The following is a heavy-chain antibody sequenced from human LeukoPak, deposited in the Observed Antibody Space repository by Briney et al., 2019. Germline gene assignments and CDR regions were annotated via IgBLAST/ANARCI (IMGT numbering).Heavy chain of an antibody. D-gene: IGHD3-10*01. CDR3: ARDFGLLWFGESHFDY. V-gene: IGHV3-48*01. CDR1: GFTFSTYS. J-gene: IGHJ4*02. Sequence: GGSLRLSCAASGFTFSTYSMNWVRQAPGKGLEWVSYISSSSSTISYAGSVKGRFTISRDNAKNSLYLQMNSLRAEDTAVYYCARDFGLLWFGESHFDYWGQGTLVTVSS. CDR2: ISSSSSTI.